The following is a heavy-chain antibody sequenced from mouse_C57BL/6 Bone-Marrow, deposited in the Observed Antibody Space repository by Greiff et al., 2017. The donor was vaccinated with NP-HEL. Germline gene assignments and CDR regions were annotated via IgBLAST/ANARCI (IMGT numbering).Heavy chain of an antibody. CDR1: GYAFSSSW. J-gene: IGHJ4*01. CDR2: IYPGDGDT. V-gene: IGHV1-82*01. CDR3: SRTRYISGLYYAMDY. Sequence: VQRVESGPELVKPGASVKISCKASGYAFSSSWMNWVKQRPGKGLEWIGRIYPGDGDTNYNGKFKGKATLTADKSSSTAYMQLSSLTSEDSAVYFCSRTRYISGLYYAMDYWGQGTSVTVSS. D-gene: IGHD3-2*02.